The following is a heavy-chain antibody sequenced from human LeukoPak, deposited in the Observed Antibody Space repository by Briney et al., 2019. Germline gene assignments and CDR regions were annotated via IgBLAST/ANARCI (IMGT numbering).Heavy chain of an antibody. CDR1: GFTFDDYA. Sequence: GGSLRLSCAASGFTFDDYAMHWVRQAPGKGLEWVSGISWNSGSIGYADSVKGRFTISRDNAKNSLYLQMNSLRAEDTALYYCAKDSGSGSYYNVLVYWGQGTLVTVSS. D-gene: IGHD3-10*01. CDR2: ISWNSGSI. J-gene: IGHJ4*02. V-gene: IGHV3-9*01. CDR3: AKDSGSGSYYNVLVY.